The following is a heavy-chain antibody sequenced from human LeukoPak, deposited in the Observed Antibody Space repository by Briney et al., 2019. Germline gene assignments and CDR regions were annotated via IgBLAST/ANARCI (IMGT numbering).Heavy chain of an antibody. J-gene: IGHJ5*02. CDR3: AKSQLLRQAEHCSGGRCYWPFWLDP. D-gene: IGHD2-15*01. CDR1: GGSISSGRYY. V-gene: IGHV4-61*02. CDR2: FFPTGIS. Sequence: SQTLSLTCTVSGGSISSGRYYWSWIRQPAGKGLEWIGRFFPTGISNYNPSLKSRVTISVDTSKNQFSLQLTSVTPDDTAVYYCAKSQLLRQAEHCSGGRCYWPFWLDPWGQGTLVTVSS.